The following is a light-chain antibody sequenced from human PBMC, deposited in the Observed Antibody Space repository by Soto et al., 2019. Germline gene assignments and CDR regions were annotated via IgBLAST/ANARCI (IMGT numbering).Light chain of an antibody. V-gene: IGLV2-14*03. J-gene: IGLJ2*01. Sequence: QSALTQPASVSGSPGQSITISCTGTSSDIGAYNYVCWYQHHPDKVPKLMIYDVSNRPSGVSNRFSGSKSGNTASLTISGLQAEDEADYYCSSYTRTSTVVFGGGTKVTVL. CDR2: DVS. CDR1: SSDIGAYNY. CDR3: SSYTRTSTVV.